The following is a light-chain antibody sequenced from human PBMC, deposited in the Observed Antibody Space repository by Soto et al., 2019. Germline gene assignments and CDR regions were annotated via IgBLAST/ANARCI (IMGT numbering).Light chain of an antibody. Sequence: DIQMTQSPSTLSASVGDRVTITCRASQSISSWLTWYQQKAGQAPKLLIYKASIVESGVPSRFRGSGSGTEFTLTISSLQPDDSPTYYCQQYSYFATFGQGTRVEVK. CDR2: KAS. CDR1: QSISSW. J-gene: IGKJ1*01. V-gene: IGKV1-5*03. CDR3: QQYSYFAT.